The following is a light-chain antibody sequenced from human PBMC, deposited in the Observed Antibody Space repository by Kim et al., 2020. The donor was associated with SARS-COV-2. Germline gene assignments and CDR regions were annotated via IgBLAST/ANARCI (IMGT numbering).Light chain of an antibody. Sequence: LSPGEGAAISCRASQTMSSNFLAWYQQKPGQAPRRLIYAASKRATGIPDRFSGSGSGTDFTLTISRLDPEDFAVYYCQQSGNARWTFGQGTKLEI. CDR1: QTMSSNF. CDR3: QQSGNARWT. CDR2: AAS. J-gene: IGKJ1*01. V-gene: IGKV3-20*01.